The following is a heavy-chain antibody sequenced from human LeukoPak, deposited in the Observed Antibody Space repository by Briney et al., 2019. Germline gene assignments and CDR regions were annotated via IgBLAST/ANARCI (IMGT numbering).Heavy chain of an antibody. Sequence: ASVKVSFKTSGYMFTVYYIHWVRRAPGQGLEWMGWINSNSGDTKYAQKFQGRVTMARDTSITTVYMELSSLRSDDTAVYYCARDKSGIDYWGQGTLVTVSS. D-gene: IGHD1-26*01. J-gene: IGHJ4*02. CDR2: INSNSGDT. CDR1: GYMFTVYY. V-gene: IGHV1-2*02. CDR3: ARDKSGIDY.